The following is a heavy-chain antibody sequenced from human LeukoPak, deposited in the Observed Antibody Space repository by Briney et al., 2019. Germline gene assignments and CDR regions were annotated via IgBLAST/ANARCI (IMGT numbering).Heavy chain of an antibody. V-gene: IGHV3-30*02. CDR1: GFTFSSYG. CDR3: ARPPNIAAAGQD. D-gene: IGHD6-13*01. J-gene: IGHJ4*02. CDR2: IRYDGSNK. Sequence: GGSLRLSCAASGFTFSSYGMHWVRQAPGKGLEWVAFIRYDGSNKYYAHSVKDRFPIFRDKSKNPLYLKMNSRRAEDTAVYYCARPPNIAAAGQDWGQGTLVTVSS.